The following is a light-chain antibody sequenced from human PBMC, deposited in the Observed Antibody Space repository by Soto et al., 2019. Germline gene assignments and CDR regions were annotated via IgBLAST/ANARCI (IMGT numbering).Light chain of an antibody. CDR3: QHRSNWPRFT. Sequence: EIVLTQSPATLSLSPEERATLSCRASQSVSSYLAWYQQKPGQAPRLLIYDASNRATGIPARFSGSGSGTDFTLTISSLEPEDFAVYYCQHRSNWPRFTFGPGTKVDIK. J-gene: IGKJ3*01. V-gene: IGKV3-11*01. CDR2: DAS. CDR1: QSVSSY.